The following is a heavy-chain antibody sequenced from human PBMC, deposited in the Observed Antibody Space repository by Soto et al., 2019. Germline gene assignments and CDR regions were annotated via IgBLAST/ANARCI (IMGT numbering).Heavy chain of an antibody. CDR3: ARHAYYYDSSGYYYFDY. D-gene: IGHD3-22*01. CDR2: ICYSGST. Sequence: SETLSLTCTVSGGSISSSSYYWGWIRQPPGKGLEWIGSICYSGSTYYNPSLKSRVTISVDTSKNQFSLKLSSVTAADTAVYYCARHAYYYDSSGYYYFDYWGQGTLVTVSS. CDR1: GGSISSSSYY. J-gene: IGHJ4*02. V-gene: IGHV4-39*01.